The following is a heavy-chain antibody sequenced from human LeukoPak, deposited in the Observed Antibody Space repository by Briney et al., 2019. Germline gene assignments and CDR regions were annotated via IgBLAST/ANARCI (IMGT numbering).Heavy chain of an antibody. J-gene: IGHJ6*02. CDR3: ARCKLGYDILTGYEPRPAYGMDV. CDR1: GFTFSSYG. Sequence: GGSLRLSCAASGFTFSSYGMHWVRQAPGKGLEWVAFIRYDGSNKYYADSVKGRFTISRDNSKNTLYLQMNSLRAEDTAVYYCARCKLGYDILTGYEPRPAYGMDVWGQGTTVTVSS. CDR2: IRYDGSNK. D-gene: IGHD3-9*01. V-gene: IGHV3-30*02.